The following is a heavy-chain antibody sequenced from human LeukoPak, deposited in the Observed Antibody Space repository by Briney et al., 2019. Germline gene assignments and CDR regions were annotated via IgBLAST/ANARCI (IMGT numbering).Heavy chain of an antibody. CDR2: ISSSSSYI. CDR3: ARVTERWFGELTAYDY. D-gene: IGHD3-10*01. Sequence: PGGSLRLSCAASGFTFSSYSMNWGGQAPGKGLGWGSSISSSSSYIYYADSVKGRFTISRDNAKNSLYLQMNSLRAEDTAVYYCARVTERWFGELTAYDYWGQGTLVTVSS. J-gene: IGHJ4*02. V-gene: IGHV3-21*01. CDR1: GFTFSSYS.